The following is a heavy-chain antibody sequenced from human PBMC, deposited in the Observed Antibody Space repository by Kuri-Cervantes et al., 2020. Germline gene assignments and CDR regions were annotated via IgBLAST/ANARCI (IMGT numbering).Heavy chain of an antibody. Sequence: ASVKVSCKASGYTFTYRYLHWVRQAPGQGLEWMGWINPNSGGTNYAQKFQGRVTMTRDTSIRTAYMDLSRLRYDDTAVYYCARDLAHGADYYYYMDVWGKGTTVTVSS. CDR3: ARDLAHGADYYYYMDV. CDR1: GYTFTYRY. J-gene: IGHJ6*03. CDR2: INPNSGGT. D-gene: IGHD4-17*01. V-gene: IGHV1-2*02.